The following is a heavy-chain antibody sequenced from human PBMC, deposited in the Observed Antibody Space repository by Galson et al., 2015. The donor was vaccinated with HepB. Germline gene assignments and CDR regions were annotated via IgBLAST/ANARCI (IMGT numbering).Heavy chain of an antibody. J-gene: IGHJ4*02. D-gene: IGHD6-6*01. CDR1: GGSFSGYY. Sequence: LSLTCAVYGGSFSGYYWSWIRQPPGKGLEWIGEINHSGSTNYNPSLKSRVTISVDTSKNQFSLKLSSVTAADTAVYYCASYSSSSDYFDYWGQGTLVTVSS. V-gene: IGHV4-34*01. CDR3: ASYSSSSDYFDY. CDR2: INHSGST.